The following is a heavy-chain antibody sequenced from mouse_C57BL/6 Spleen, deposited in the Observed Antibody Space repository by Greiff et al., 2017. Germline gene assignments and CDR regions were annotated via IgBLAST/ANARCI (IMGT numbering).Heavy chain of an antibody. V-gene: IGHV5-17*01. Sequence: EVHLVESGGGLVKPGGSLKLSCAASGFTFSDYGMHWVRQAPEKGLEGVAYISSGSSTIYYADTVKGRFTISRDNAKNTLFLQMTSLRSEDTAMYYCARRHRGGMDYWGQGTSVTVSS. CDR2: ISSGSSTI. CDR1: GFTFSDYG. J-gene: IGHJ4*01. CDR3: ARRHRGGMDY.